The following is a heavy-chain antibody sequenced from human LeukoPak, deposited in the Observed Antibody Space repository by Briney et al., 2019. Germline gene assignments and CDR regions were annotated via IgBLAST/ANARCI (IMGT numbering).Heavy chain of an antibody. Sequence: SETLSLTCAVSGGPISSSNWWSWVRQPPGKGLEWIGEIYHSGSTNYNPSLKSRVTISVDKSKNQFSLKLSSVTAADTAVYYCARVGGSYHATFDYWGQGTLVTVSS. CDR3: ARVGGSYHATFDY. D-gene: IGHD1-26*01. CDR1: GGPISSSNW. CDR2: IYHSGST. V-gene: IGHV4-4*02. J-gene: IGHJ4*02.